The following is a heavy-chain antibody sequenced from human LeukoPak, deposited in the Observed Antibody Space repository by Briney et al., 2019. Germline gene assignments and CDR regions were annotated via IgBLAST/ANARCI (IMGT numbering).Heavy chain of an antibody. J-gene: IGHJ4*02. CDR1: GGSFSGYY. V-gene: IGHV4-34*01. CDR2: INHSGST. Sequence: SETLSLTCALYGGSFSGYYWSWIRQPPGKGLEWIGEINHSGSTNYNPSLKSRVTISVDTSKNQFSLKLSSVTAADTAVYYCARVAAAGTRTPFSDYWGQGTLVTVSS. CDR3: ARVAAAGTRTPFSDY. D-gene: IGHD6-13*01.